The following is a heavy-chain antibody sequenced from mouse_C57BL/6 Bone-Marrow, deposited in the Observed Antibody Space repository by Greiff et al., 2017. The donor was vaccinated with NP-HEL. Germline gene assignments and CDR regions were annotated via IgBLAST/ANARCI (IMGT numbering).Heavy chain of an antibody. CDR3: YEGYYVRPLDY. Sequence: QVQLQQSGAELVRPGASVTLSCTASGYTFTDYEMHWVKQTPVHGLEWIGAIDPETGGTAYNQKFQGKALLTADTSSSTAYMELRSLTSEDSAVYYCYEGYYVRPLDYWGQGTTLTVSS. CDR2: IDPETGGT. CDR1: GYTFTDYE. D-gene: IGHD2-3*01. J-gene: IGHJ2*01. V-gene: IGHV1-15*01.